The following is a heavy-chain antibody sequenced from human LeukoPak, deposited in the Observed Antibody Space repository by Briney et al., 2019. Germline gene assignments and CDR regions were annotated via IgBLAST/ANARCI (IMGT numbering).Heavy chain of an antibody. V-gene: IGHV4-59*01. D-gene: IGHD6-13*01. CDR2: IYYSGST. CDR3: AREDSSSWFDAFDI. CDR1: GGSISSYY. J-gene: IGHJ3*02. Sequence: SETPSLTCAVSGGSISSYYWSWIRQPPGKGLEWIGYIYYSGSTNYNPSLKSRVTISVDTSKNQFSLKLSSVTAADTAVYYCAREDSSSWFDAFDIWGQGTMVTVSS.